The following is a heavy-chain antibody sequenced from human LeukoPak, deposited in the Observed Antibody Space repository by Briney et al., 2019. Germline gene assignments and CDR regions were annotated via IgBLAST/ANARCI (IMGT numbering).Heavy chain of an antibody. J-gene: IGHJ6*03. CDR3: ARVLGVGYMDV. CDR2: INHSGST. V-gene: IGHV4-34*01. CDR1: GGSFSGYY. Sequence: PSETLSLTCAVYGGSFSGYYWSWIRQPPGKGLEWIGEINHSGSTNYNPSLKSRVTISVDTSKNQFSLKLSSVTAADTAVYYWARVLGVGYMDVWGKGTTVTVSS.